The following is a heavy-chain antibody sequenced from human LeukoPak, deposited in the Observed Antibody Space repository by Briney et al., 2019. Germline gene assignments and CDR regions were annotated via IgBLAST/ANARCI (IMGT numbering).Heavy chain of an antibody. D-gene: IGHD6-19*01. Sequence: ASVKVSCKASGYTFTSYYMHWVRQAPGQGLEWMGIINPSGGSTSYAQKFQGRVTMTRDTSTSTVYMELSSLRSEDTAVYYCARVLSVAGTTNEYWFDPWGQGTLVTVSS. CDR2: INPSGGST. CDR1: GYTFTSYY. J-gene: IGHJ5*02. V-gene: IGHV1-46*01. CDR3: ARVLSVAGTTNEYWFDP.